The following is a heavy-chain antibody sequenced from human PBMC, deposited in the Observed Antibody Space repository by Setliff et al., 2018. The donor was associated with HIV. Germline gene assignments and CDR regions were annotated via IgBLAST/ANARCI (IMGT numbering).Heavy chain of an antibody. CDR1: GGTFSSFG. V-gene: IGHV1-69*13. D-gene: IGHD2-15*01. Sequence: SVKVSCKASGGTFSSFGISWVRQAPGQGLEWMGGIIPRFGTANYAQKFQGRVTITADEPTSTAYMELSGLRSDDTAVYYCARGWICRGGSCYPHYYYYMDVWGKGTTVTVSS. CDR2: IIPRFGTA. CDR3: ARGWICRGGSCYPHYYYYMDV. J-gene: IGHJ6*03.